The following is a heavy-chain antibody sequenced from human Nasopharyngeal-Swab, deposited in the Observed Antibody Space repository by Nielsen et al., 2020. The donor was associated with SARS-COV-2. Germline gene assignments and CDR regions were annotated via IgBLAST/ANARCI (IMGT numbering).Heavy chain of an antibody. J-gene: IGHJ2*01. D-gene: IGHD5-12*01. V-gene: IGHV4-59*12. Sequence: SETLSLTCTVSGGSISSYYWSWIRQPPGKGLEWIGYIYYSGSTNYNPSLKSRVTISVDTSKNQFSLKLRSVTAADTAVYYCARLIVATSWYFDLWGRGTLVTVSS. CDR3: ARLIVATSWYFDL. CDR1: GGSISSYY. CDR2: IYYSGST.